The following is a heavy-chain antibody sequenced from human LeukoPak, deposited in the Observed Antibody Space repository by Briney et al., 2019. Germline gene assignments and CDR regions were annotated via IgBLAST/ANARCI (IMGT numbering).Heavy chain of an antibody. D-gene: IGHD1-14*01. CDR1: GFTFSSYA. Sequence: GGSLRLSCAASGFTFSSYAMSWVRQAPGKGLEWVSVISGSGGVTYYADSVKGRFTISRDISKNTLFLQMNSLRAEDTAVYYCAKLFSLRGTTARYFDYWGQGTLVTVSS. V-gene: IGHV3-23*01. CDR3: AKLFSLRGTTARYFDY. J-gene: IGHJ4*02. CDR2: ISGSGGVT.